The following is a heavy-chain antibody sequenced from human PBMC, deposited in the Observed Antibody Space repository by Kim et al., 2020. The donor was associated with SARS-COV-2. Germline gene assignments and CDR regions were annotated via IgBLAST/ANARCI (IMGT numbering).Heavy chain of an antibody. CDR1: GFTFSDYY. CDR3: ARIGRYCSSTSCYAGYYFDY. Sequence: GGSLRLSCAASGFTFSDYYMSWIRQAPGKGLEWVSYISSSSSYTNYADSVKGRFTISRDNAKNSLYLQMNSLRAEDTAVYYCARIGRYCSSTSCYAGYYFDYWGQGTLVTVSS. CDR2: ISSSSSYT. V-gene: IGHV3-11*03. J-gene: IGHJ4*02. D-gene: IGHD2-2*01.